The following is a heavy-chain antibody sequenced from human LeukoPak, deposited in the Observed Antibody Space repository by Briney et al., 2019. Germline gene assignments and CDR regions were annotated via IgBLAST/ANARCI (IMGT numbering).Heavy chain of an antibody. V-gene: IGHV4-39*01. CDR2: IYYSGGT. CDR1: GGSISSSNYS. J-gene: IGHJ6*02. Sequence: PSETLSLTCTVSGGSISSSNYSWGWIHQPPGKGLEWIGNIYYSGGTYYNPSLKSRVTISVDTSKNQFSLKLSSVTAADTAVYYCARGGSYPGMDVWGQGTTVTVSS. D-gene: IGHD1-26*01. CDR3: ARGGSYPGMDV.